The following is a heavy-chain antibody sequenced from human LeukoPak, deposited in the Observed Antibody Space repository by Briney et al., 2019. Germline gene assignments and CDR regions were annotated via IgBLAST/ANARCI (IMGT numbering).Heavy chain of an antibody. J-gene: IGHJ4*02. D-gene: IGHD6-25*01. CDR1: GFTFSSYW. CDR2: IKQDGSEK. Sequence: GGSLRLSCAASGFTFSSYWMSWVRQAPGKGLEWVANIKQDGSEKYYVDSVKGRFTISRDNAKNSLYLQMNSLRAEDTAVYYCAREQEGSGWDFDYWGQGTLVTVSS. CDR3: AREQEGSGWDFDY. V-gene: IGHV3-7*01.